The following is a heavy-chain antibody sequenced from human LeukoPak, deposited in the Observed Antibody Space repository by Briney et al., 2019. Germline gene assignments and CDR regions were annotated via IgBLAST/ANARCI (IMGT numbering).Heavy chain of an antibody. CDR3: ARGRGITMVRGVLAVTPRRYFDY. CDR2: INHSGST. CDR1: GGSFSGYY. J-gene: IGHJ4*02. Sequence: SETLSLTCAVYGGSFSGYYWSWIRQPPGKGLEWIGEINHSGSTNYNPSLKSRVTISVDTSKNQFSLKLSSVTAADTAVYYCARGRGITMVRGVLAVTPRRYFDYWGQGTLVTVSS. V-gene: IGHV4-34*01. D-gene: IGHD3-10*01.